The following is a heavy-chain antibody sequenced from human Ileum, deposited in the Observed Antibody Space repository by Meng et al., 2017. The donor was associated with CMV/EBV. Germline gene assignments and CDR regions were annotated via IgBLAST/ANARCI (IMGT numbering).Heavy chain of an antibody. D-gene: IGHD6-6*01. V-gene: IGHV3-21*01. J-gene: IGHJ4*02. CDR1: GFTFSTYS. Sequence: VEPWEHGGGRVKRGWSLSLSCADLGFTFSTYSMNWVRQAPGKGLEWVSSISSSSSSIYYADSVKGRFTISRDNAKNSLYLQMNSLRAEDTAVYYCARAFQYTSSSTSPIWGQGTLVTVSS. CDR2: ISSSSSSI. CDR3: ARAFQYTSSSTSPI.